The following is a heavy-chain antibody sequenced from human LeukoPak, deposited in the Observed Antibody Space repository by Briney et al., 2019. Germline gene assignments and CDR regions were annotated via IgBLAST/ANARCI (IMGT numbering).Heavy chain of an antibody. CDR3: ARGVKQWLETYYYYYMDV. CDR2: IYYSGST. Sequence: SETLSLTCTVSGGSISSYYWSWIRQPPGKGLEWIGYIYYSGSTNYNPSLKSRVTISVDTSKNQFSLKLSSVTAADTAVYYCARGVKQWLETYYYYYMDVWGKGTTVTDSS. D-gene: IGHD6-19*01. J-gene: IGHJ6*03. V-gene: IGHV4-59*01. CDR1: GGSISSYY.